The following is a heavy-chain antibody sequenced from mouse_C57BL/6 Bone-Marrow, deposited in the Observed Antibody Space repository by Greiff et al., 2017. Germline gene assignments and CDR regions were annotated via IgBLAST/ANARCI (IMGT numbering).Heavy chain of an antibody. CDR2: IDPSDSYP. V-gene: IGHV1-69*01. CDR1: GYTFTSYW. J-gene: IGHJ1*03. D-gene: IGHD1-1*01. Sequence: QVQLQQPGAELVMPGASVKLSCKASGYTFTSYWMHWVKQRPGQGLEWIGEIDPSDSYPNYNQKFKGKSTLTVDKSSSTAYMQLSSLTSEDSAVYYCARCWNYGSSYGYFDVWGTGTTVTVSS. CDR3: ARCWNYGSSYGYFDV.